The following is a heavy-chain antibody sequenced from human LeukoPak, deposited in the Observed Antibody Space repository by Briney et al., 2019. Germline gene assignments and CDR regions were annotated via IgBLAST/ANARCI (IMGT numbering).Heavy chain of an antibody. CDR3: ARAPQWLVRSWFDP. CDR2: INHSGST. V-gene: IGHV4-34*01. Sequence: SETLSLTCAVYGGSFSGYYWSWIRQPPGKGLEWIGEINHSGSTNYNPSLKSRVTISVDTSKSQFSLKLSSVTAADTAVYYCARAPQWLVRSWFDPWGQGTLVTVSS. CDR1: GGSFSGYY. J-gene: IGHJ5*02. D-gene: IGHD6-19*01.